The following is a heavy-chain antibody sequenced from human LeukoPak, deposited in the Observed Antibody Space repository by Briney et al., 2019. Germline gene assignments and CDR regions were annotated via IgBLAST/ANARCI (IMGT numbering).Heavy chain of an antibody. CDR2: IWYDGSNK. J-gene: IGHJ4*02. CDR3: AKDAPNPDYYDSSGYDPFFDY. CDR1: GFTFSSYG. D-gene: IGHD3-22*01. Sequence: GGSLRLSCAASGFTFSSYGMHWVRQAPGKGLEWVAVIWYDGSNKYYADSVKGRFTISRDNSKNTLYLQMNSLRAEDTAVYYCAKDAPNPDYYDSSGYDPFFDYRGQGTLVTVSS. V-gene: IGHV3-33*06.